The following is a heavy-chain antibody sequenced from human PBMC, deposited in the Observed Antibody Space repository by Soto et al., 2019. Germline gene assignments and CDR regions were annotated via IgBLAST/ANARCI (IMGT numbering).Heavy chain of an antibody. CDR3: ARHGVTMGAIAAAYDY. Sequence: QLQLQESGPGLVKPSETLSLTCTVSGGSISSSSYYWGWIRQPPGKGLEWIGSIYYSGSTYYNPSLKSRVTISVDTSKNQFSLKLSSVTAADTAVYYCARHGVTMGAIAAAYDYWGQGTLVTVSS. CDR1: GGSISSSSYY. V-gene: IGHV4-39*01. D-gene: IGHD6-13*01. CDR2: IYYSGST. J-gene: IGHJ4*02.